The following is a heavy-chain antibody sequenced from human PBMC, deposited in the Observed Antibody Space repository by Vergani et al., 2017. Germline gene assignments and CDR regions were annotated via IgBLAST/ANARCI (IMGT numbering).Heavy chain of an antibody. V-gene: IGHV4-59*01. J-gene: IGHJ4*02. CDR2: IYYSGST. CDR1: GGSISSYY. D-gene: IGHD5-18*01. CDR3: ARAGPGYSYGYVFDY. Sequence: QVQLQESGPGLVKPSETLSLTCTVSGGSISSYYWSWIRQPPGKGLEWIGYIYYSGSTNYNPSLKSRVTISVDTSKNQFSLKLSSVTAADTAVYYCARAGPGYSYGYVFDYWGQGTLVTVSS.